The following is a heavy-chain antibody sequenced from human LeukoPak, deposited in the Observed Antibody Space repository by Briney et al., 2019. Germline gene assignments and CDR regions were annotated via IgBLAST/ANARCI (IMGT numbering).Heavy chain of an antibody. V-gene: IGHV1-69*05. CDR2: IIPIFVTT. CDR1: GGTFSSYA. D-gene: IGHD6-13*01. CDR3: ARLRIPAAGTDAFDI. Sequence: ASVKVSCKASGGTFSSYAISWVRQAPGQGLEWMGGIIPIFVTTNYAQKFQGRVTITTDESTSTAYMALSSLRSEDTAVYYCARLRIPAAGTDAFDIWGQGTMVTVSS. J-gene: IGHJ3*02.